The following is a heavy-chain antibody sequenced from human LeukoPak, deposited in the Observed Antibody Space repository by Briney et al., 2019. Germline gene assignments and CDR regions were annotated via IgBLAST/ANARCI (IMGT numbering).Heavy chain of an antibody. J-gene: IGHJ4*02. CDR2: MYHRGGPN. Sequence: SETLSLTCTVSGYSISSGYYWGWIRQPPGKGLEWIGRMYHRGGPNYYNPSLKIRVTISVDMSKNQFSLKLSSVTVADTAVYYCAKDMYCGGDCLDSWGQGTLVTVSS. CDR1: GYSISSGYY. D-gene: IGHD2-21*02. CDR3: AKDMYCGGDCLDS. V-gene: IGHV4-38-2*02.